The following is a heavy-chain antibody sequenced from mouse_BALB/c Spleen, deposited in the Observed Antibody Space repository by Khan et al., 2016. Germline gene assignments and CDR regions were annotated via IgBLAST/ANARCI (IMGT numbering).Heavy chain of an antibody. CDR2: ISSGGST. V-gene: IGHV5-6-5*01. CDR1: GFTFSSYA. J-gene: IGHJ4*01. CDR3: ATDDYAMDY. Sequence: EVELVESGGGLVKPGGSLKLSCAATGFTFSSYAMSWVRQTPEKRLEWVASISSGGSTYYPDSVKGRFTISRDNARNILYLQMSSLRSEDTAMYYCATDDYAMDYWGQGTSVTVSS.